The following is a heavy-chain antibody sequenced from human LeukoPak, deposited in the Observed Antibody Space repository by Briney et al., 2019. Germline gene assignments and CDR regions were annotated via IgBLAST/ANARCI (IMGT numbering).Heavy chain of an antibody. CDR2: ISGSGGST. J-gene: IGHJ4*02. CDR1: GFTFSSYA. Sequence: GGSLRLSCAASGFTFSSYAMSWVRQAPGKGLEWVSAISGSGGSTYYADSVKGRFTISRDNSKNTLYLQMNSLRAEDTAVYYCAKRGERDKSRCLDYWGQGTLVTVSS. CDR3: AKRGERDKSRCLDY. D-gene: IGHD3-16*01. V-gene: IGHV3-23*01.